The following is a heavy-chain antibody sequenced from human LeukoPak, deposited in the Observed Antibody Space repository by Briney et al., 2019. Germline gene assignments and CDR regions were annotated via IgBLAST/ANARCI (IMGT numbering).Heavy chain of an antibody. J-gene: IGHJ4*02. Sequence: GGSLRLSCAASGFTFSNYWMHWVRQAPGKGLLWVSRINSDGSSTNYADSVKGRFTISRDNAKKTLYVQMNSLRAEDTAVYYCARAGNYRFDYWGQGTLVTVSS. V-gene: IGHV3-74*01. CDR2: INSDGSST. CDR3: ARAGNYRFDY. CDR1: GFTFSNYW. D-gene: IGHD5-24*01.